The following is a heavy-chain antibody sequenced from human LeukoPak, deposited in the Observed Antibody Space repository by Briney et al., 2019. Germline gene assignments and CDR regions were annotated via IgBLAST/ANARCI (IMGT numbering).Heavy chain of an antibody. D-gene: IGHD3-10*01. J-gene: IGHJ3*02. CDR3: AKRRYGSGSPGGFDI. V-gene: IGHV3-23*01. CDR2: ISGSGDNT. CDR1: GFTFSSYA. Sequence: GGSLRLSCTVSGFTFSSYAMSWVRQAPGKGLEWVSTISGSGDNTYSADSVKDRFTISRDNSKNTLFLQMNSLRAEDTAVYYCAKRRYGSGSPGGFDIWGQGTMVTVSS.